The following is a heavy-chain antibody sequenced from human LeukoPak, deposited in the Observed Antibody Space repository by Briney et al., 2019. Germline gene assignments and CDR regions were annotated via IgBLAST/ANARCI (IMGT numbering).Heavy chain of an antibody. CDR3: ARRDGYYYGSGGNYFGY. CDR1: GYSFTSYW. Sequence: GESLKFYCKGSGYSFTSYWIGWVRQMPGKGLEWMGIIYPGDSDTTYSPSFQGQVTISADKSISTTYLQWSSLKASDTAMYYCARRDGYYYGSGGNYFGYWGQGTLVTVSS. D-gene: IGHD3-10*01. J-gene: IGHJ4*02. V-gene: IGHV5-51*01. CDR2: IYPGDSDT.